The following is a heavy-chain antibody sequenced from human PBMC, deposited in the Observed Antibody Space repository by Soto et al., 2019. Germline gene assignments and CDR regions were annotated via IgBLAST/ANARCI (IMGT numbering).Heavy chain of an antibody. V-gene: IGHV5-10-1*01. CDR3: AKDRAVTTSNYYYYGMDV. D-gene: IGHD4-17*01. Sequence: GESLKISCKGSGYSFTSYWISWVRQMPGKGLEWMGRIDPSDSYTNYSPSFQGHVTISADKSISTAYLQMNSLRAEDTAVYYCAKDRAVTTSNYYYYGMDVWGQGTTVTVSS. CDR2: IDPSDSYT. J-gene: IGHJ6*02. CDR1: GYSFTSYW.